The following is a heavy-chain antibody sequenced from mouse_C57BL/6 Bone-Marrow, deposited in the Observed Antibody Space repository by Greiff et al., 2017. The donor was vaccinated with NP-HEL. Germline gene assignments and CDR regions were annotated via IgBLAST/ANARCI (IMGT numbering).Heavy chain of an antibody. CDR2: IYPGDGDT. D-gene: IGHD1-1*01. CDR1: GYAFSSSW. CDR3: AREGADYYGSRNWYFDV. J-gene: IGHJ1*03. Sequence: QVQLQQSGPELVKPGASVKISCKASGYAFSSSWMNWVKQRPGKGLEWIGRIYPGDGDTNYNGKFKGKATLTAAKSSSTAYMQLSSLTSEDSAVYFCAREGADYYGSRNWYFDVWGTGTTVTVSS. V-gene: IGHV1-82*01.